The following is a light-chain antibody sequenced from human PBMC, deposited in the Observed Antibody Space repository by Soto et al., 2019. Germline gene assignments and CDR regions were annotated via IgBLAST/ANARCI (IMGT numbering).Light chain of an antibody. V-gene: IGKV1-5*03. J-gene: IGKJ1*01. CDR1: QTISSW. CDR2: KAS. CDR3: QRYNSYSEA. Sequence: DIQMTQSPSTLSGSVGDRVTITCRASQTISSWLAWYQQKPGKAPKLLIYKASTLKSGVPSRFSGSGSGTEFTLTISSLQPDDFATYYCQRYNSYSEAFGQGTRWIS.